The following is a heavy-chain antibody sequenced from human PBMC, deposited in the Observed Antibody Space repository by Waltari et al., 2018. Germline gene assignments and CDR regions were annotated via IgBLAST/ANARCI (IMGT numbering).Heavy chain of an antibody. CDR3: ARHGGSSRYDHYYYYYGMDV. CDR1: GGSFSGYY. CDR2: INHSGST. J-gene: IGHJ6*02. Sequence: QVQLQQWGAGLLKPSETLSLTCAVYGGSFSGYYWSWIRQPPGKGLEWIGEINHSGSTNYNPSLKSRVTISVDTSKNQFSLKLSSVTAADTAVYYCARHGGSSRYDHYYYYYGMDVWGQGTTVTVSS. D-gene: IGHD6-13*01. V-gene: IGHV4-34*01.